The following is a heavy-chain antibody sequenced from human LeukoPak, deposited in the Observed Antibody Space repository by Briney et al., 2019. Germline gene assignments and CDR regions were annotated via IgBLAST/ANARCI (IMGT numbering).Heavy chain of an antibody. D-gene: IGHD3-10*01. Sequence: GGSLRLSCAASGFTVSNNYLSWVRQAPGKGLEWVSVIYSGGGTYYADSVKGRFTTSRDNSKNTLYLQMNSLRSEDTAVYYCARGRSGPFDYWGQGTLVTVSS. CDR1: GFTVSNNY. CDR3: ARGRSGPFDY. V-gene: IGHV3-53*05. CDR2: IYSGGGT. J-gene: IGHJ4*02.